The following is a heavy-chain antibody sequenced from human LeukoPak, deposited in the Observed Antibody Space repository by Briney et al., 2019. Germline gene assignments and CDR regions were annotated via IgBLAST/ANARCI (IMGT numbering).Heavy chain of an antibody. CDR2: IYHGGST. CDR3: ARGRNWNYGFER. Sequence: SVTLSLTCTVSGYSINSSHYWGWIRQPPGKGLGRIGSIYHGGSTYYGPSLKSRVTISGDTSKNQFSLKLNSVTAADTAVYYCARGRNWNYGFERWGHGTMVTVSS. J-gene: IGHJ5*02. CDR1: GYSINSSHY. V-gene: IGHV4-38-2*02. D-gene: IGHD1-7*01.